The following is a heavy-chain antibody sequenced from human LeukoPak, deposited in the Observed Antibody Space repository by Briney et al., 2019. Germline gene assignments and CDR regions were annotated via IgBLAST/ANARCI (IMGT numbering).Heavy chain of an antibody. CDR1: GYTFTSDG. J-gene: IGHJ4*02. CDR2: IIAYNGDT. Sequence: ASVQFSYKASGYTFTSDGISWVRPAPGQGLEWMGWIIAYNGDTNYTKKPQGRATMTTETSTTTAHMVLRSLSCDDTALYYCRKGTHPWQPFVPHFDYGGEGTLVAVSS. CDR3: RKGTHPWQPFVPHFDY. D-gene: IGHD2-21*01. V-gene: IGHV1-18*01.